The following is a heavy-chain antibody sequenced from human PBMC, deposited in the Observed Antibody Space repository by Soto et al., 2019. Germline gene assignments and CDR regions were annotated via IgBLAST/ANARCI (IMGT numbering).Heavy chain of an antibody. V-gene: IGHV1-69*12. CDR1: GGTFSSYA. CDR3: ARAQTVQQLVTEFDY. J-gene: IGHJ4*02. CDR2: IIPIFGTA. Sequence: QVQLVQSGAEVKKPGSSVKVSCKASGGTFSSYAISWVRQAPGQGLEWMGGIIPIFGTANYAQKFQGSVTSXXDXSXDTADMELSSLRSEDTAVYYCARAQTVQQLVTEFDYWGQGTLVTVSS. D-gene: IGHD6-13*01.